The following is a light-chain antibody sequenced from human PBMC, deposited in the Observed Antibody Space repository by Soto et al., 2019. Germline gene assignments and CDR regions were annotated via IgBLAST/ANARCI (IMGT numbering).Light chain of an antibody. Sequence: MVLTQSPANLYMSPGERATLSCRASQSVSNSLSWYRQKPGQAPRLLIYDAFNRATGIPARFSGSGSGTDFTLTIISLEPEDFAVYYCQQHAYWPPTFGQGTKVDSK. CDR3: QQHAYWPPT. V-gene: IGKV3-11*01. CDR1: QSVSNS. J-gene: IGKJ1*01. CDR2: DAF.